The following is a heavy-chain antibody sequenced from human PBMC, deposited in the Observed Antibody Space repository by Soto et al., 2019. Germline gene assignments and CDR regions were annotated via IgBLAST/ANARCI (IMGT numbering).Heavy chain of an antibody. CDR2: ISGSASTM. D-gene: IGHD5-12*01. Sequence: QVQLVESGGGLVKPGGSLRLSCAASGFTFSDYYMSWIRQAPGKGLEWVSYISGSASTMYFADCVKGRFTVSRDNAKNSLYLQLAGLRADDTAVYYCARNGPGDGGYDYIDYFDYWGQGTLVTVSS. CDR3: ARNGPGDGGYDYIDYFDY. V-gene: IGHV3-11*01. J-gene: IGHJ4*02. CDR1: GFTFSDYY.